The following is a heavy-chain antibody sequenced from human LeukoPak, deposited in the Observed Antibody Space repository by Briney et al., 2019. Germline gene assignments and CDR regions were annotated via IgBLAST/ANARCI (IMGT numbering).Heavy chain of an antibody. CDR2: ISGSGGST. CDR1: GFTFNSYA. D-gene: IGHD6-19*01. J-gene: IGHJ4*02. CDR3: AKGVTYGSGWYLDY. V-gene: IGHV3-23*01. Sequence: GGSLRLSCAASGFTFNSYAMSWVRQAPGKGLEWVSTISGSGGSTYYADPVKGRFTTSRDNSKNTLYLQMNSLRAEDTAVYYCAKGVTYGSGWYLDYWGQGILVTVSS.